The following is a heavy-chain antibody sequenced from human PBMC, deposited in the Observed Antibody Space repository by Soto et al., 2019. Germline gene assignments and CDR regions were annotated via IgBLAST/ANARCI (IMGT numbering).Heavy chain of an antibody. CDR3: ARLHGY. CDR2: IYSGGST. Sequence: GGSLRLSCAASGFTFSSYSMNWVRQAPGKGLEWVSVIYSGGSTYYADSVKGRFTISRDNSKNTLYLQMNSLRAEDTAVYYCARLHGYWGQGTLVTVSS. J-gene: IGHJ4*02. V-gene: IGHV3-66*01. CDR1: GFTFSSYS.